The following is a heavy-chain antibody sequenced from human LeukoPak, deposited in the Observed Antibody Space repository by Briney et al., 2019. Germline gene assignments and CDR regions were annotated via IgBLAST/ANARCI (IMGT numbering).Heavy chain of an antibody. CDR2: INHSGST. CDR3: ARGSPIGFYCSSTSCYSRWFDP. D-gene: IGHD2-2*02. CDR1: GGSFSGYY. J-gene: IGHJ5*02. Sequence: SETLSLTCAVYGGSFSGYYWSWIRQPPGKGLEWIGEINHSGSTNYNPSLKSRVTISVDTSKNQFFLKLSSVTAADTAVYYCARGSPIGFYCSSTSCYSRWFDPWGQGTLVTISS. V-gene: IGHV4-34*01.